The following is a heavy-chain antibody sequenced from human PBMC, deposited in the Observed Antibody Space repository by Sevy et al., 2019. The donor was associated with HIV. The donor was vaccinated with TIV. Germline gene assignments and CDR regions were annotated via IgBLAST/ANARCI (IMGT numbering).Heavy chain of an antibody. Sequence: GGSLRLSCAASGFTFDDYAMHWVRQAPGKGLEWVSGICWNSGSIGYADSVKGRFTISRDNAKNSLYLQMNSLRAEDTALYYCAKDPRRYSYGQSLDYWGQGTLVTVSS. D-gene: IGHD5-18*01. CDR2: ICWNSGSI. V-gene: IGHV3-9*01. CDR1: GFTFDDYA. CDR3: AKDPRRYSYGQSLDY. J-gene: IGHJ4*02.